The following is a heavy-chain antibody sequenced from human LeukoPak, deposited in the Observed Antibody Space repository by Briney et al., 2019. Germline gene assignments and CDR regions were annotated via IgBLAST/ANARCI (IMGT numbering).Heavy chain of an antibody. D-gene: IGHD2-15*01. Sequence: SETLSLTCAVYGGSISGYYWSWIRQPPGKGLEWIGEINHSGSTNYNPSLKSRVTISVDTSKNQFSLKLSSVTAADTAVYYCARQRVVVTEGFDYWGQGTLVTVSS. CDR3: ARQRVVVTEGFDY. J-gene: IGHJ4*02. CDR2: INHSGST. V-gene: IGHV4-34*01. CDR1: GGSISGYY.